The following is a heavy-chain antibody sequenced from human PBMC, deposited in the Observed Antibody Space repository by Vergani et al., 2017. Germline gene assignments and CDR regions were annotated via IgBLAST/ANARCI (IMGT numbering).Heavy chain of an antibody. CDR3: ARDHCDIWTQPASLGYGMDV. Sequence: EVQLVESGGGVVRPGGSLRLSCAASGFKFDDYGMSWVRQGPGKGLEWVSGINWKGGSTGYADSVKGRFTIFRDNAKNSLYLQMNSLRAEDTALYYCARDHCDIWTQPASLGYGMDVWCQGTTVTVSS. CDR1: GFKFDDYG. V-gene: IGHV3-20*04. CDR2: INWKGGST. J-gene: IGHJ6*02. D-gene: IGHD3-9*01.